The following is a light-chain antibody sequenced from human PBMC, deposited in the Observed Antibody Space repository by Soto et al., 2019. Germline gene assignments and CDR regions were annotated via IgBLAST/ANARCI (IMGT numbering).Light chain of an antibody. CDR1: SNDVGGYNY. V-gene: IGLV2-14*01. CDR2: EVS. Sequence: QSALTQPASMSGSPGQSITISCTGTSNDVGGYNYVSWYQQHPGKAPKLMIFEVSNRPSGVSNRFSGSKSGNTAPLTISGLQAEDEAYYYCCSYTSTNSRVFGGGTKVTVL. J-gene: IGLJ3*02. CDR3: CSYTSTNSRV.